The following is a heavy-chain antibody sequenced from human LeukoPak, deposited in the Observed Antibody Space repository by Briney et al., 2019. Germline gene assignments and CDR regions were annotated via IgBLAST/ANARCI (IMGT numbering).Heavy chain of an antibody. CDR2: ISYDGSNK. D-gene: IGHD2-15*01. J-gene: IGHJ5*02. CDR3: ARGAERCSGGSCFNWFDP. Sequence: GGSLRLSCAASGFTFSSYAMHWVRQAPGKGLEWVAVISYDGSNKYYADSVKGRFTISRDNSKNTLYLQMNSLRADDTAVYYCARGAERCSGGSCFNWFDPWGQGTLVTVSS. CDR1: GFTFSSYA. V-gene: IGHV3-30-3*01.